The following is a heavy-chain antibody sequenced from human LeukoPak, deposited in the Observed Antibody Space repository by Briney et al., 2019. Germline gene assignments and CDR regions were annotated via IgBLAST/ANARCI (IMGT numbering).Heavy chain of an antibody. CDR3: ARESHTSTTFDY. D-gene: IGHD1-1*01. Sequence: GGSLRLSCAASGFTFSSYAMHWVRQAPGKGLEWVAVISYDGSNEYYADSVKGRFTISRDNSKNTLYLQMNSLRAEDTAVYYCARESHTSTTFDYWGQGTLVTVSS. V-gene: IGHV3-30-3*01. CDR1: GFTFSSYA. CDR2: ISYDGSNE. J-gene: IGHJ4*02.